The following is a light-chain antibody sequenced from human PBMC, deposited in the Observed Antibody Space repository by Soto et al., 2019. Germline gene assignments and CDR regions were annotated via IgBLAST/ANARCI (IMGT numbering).Light chain of an antibody. V-gene: IGLV2-14*01. CDR2: DVS. CDR1: SSDVGGYNY. Sequence: QSALTQPASVSGSPGQSIAISCTGTSSDVGGYNYVSWYQQHPGKAPKLMIYDVSNRPSGVSNRFSGSQSGSTASLTISGLRAEDEADYYGSSYTSSNTYVFGTGTKLTVL. CDR3: SSYTSSNTYV. J-gene: IGLJ1*01.